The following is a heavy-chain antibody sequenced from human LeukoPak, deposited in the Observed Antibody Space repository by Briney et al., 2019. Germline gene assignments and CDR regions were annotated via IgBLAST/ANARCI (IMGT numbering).Heavy chain of an antibody. CDR2: IYTSGST. CDR1: GGSISSGSYY. J-gene: IGHJ5*02. CDR3: AMGGNNWFDP. V-gene: IGHV4-61*02. Sequence: SQTLSLTCTASGGSISSGSYYWSWIRQPAGKGLEWIGRIYTSGSTNYNPSLKSRVTISVDTSKNQFSLKLSSVTAADTAVYYCAMGGNNWFDPWGQGTLVTVSS. D-gene: IGHD1-26*01.